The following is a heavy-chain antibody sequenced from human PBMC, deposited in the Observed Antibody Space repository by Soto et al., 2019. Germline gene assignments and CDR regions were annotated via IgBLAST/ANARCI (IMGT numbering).Heavy chain of an antibody. D-gene: IGHD3-10*01. Sequence: SETLSLTCTVSCGSISSGDYYWSWIRQPPGKGLEWIGYIYYSGSTYYNPSLKSRVTISVDTSKNQFSLKLSSVTAADTAVYYCARVLLWFGEPFRFDPWGQGTLVTVSS. CDR1: CGSISSGDYY. CDR3: ARVLLWFGEPFRFDP. CDR2: IYYSGST. V-gene: IGHV4-30-4*01. J-gene: IGHJ5*02.